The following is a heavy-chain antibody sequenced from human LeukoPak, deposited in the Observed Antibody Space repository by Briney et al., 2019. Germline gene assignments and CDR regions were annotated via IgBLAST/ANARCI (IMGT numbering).Heavy chain of an antibody. V-gene: IGHV3-30*18. Sequence: GGSLRLSCAASGFTFSSYGMHWVRQAPGKGLEWVAVISYDGSNKYYADSVKGRFTISRDNSKNTLYLQMNSLRAEDTAAYYCAKDINVLLWFGPHYWGQGTLVAVSS. CDR1: GFTFSSYG. D-gene: IGHD3-10*01. CDR2: ISYDGSNK. CDR3: AKDINVLLWFGPHY. J-gene: IGHJ4*02.